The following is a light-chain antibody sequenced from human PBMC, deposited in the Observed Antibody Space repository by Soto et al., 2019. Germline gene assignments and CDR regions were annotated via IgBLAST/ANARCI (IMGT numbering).Light chain of an antibody. V-gene: IGKV3D-20*01. J-gene: IGKJ3*01. CDR3: QQYGSSQT. Sequence: EIVLTQSPATLSLSPGERATLSCGASQSVRSNYVAWYQQKPGLAPRLLIYDASSRATGIPDRFSGSGSGTDFTLNISRLEPEDSAVYYCQQYGSSQTFGPGTKVDIK. CDR2: DAS. CDR1: QSVRSNY.